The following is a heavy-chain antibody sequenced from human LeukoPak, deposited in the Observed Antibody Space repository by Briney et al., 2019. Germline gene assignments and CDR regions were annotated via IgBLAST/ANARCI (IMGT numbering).Heavy chain of an antibody. Sequence: SGGSLRLSCAASGYPFHNYPMTGAPQAPGKRLDWFSGISHNGDRIYYADSVKGRFTISRDNSKNTLYLQMNSLRPEDTALYYCAKDSVAAAGTAGFDPWGQGTVVIVSS. CDR2: ISHNGDRI. D-gene: IGHD6-13*01. J-gene: IGHJ5*02. CDR3: AKDSVAAAGTAGFDP. V-gene: IGHV3-23*01. CDR1: GYPFHNYP.